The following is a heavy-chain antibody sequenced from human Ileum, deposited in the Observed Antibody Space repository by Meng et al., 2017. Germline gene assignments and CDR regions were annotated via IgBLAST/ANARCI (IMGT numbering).Heavy chain of an antibody. CDR1: GFTFSNYW. CDR2: IKKDGSET. Sequence: GGSLRLSCVTSGFTFSNYWMSWVRQAPAKGLEWVANIKKDGSETNYVDSVKGRFTISRDNSKNSLYLQMNSLRAEDTALYYCAKLVGSTSSDAYWGQGALVTDSS. CDR3: AKLVGSTSSDAY. V-gene: IGHV3-7*01. D-gene: IGHD1-26*01. J-gene: IGHJ4*02.